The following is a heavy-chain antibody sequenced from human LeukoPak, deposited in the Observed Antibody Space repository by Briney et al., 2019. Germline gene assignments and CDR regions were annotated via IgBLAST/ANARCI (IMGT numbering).Heavy chain of an antibody. CDR1: GYTFTGYY. CDR2: INPNGGGT. CDR3: ARGRLYYDSSGYYLTNSIDY. Sequence: ASVKVSCKASGYTFTGYYMHWVRQAPGQGLEWMGWINPNGGGTNYAQKFQGRVTMTRDTSISTAYMELSRLRSDDTAVYYCARGRLYYDSSGYYLTNSIDYWGQGTLVTVSS. D-gene: IGHD3-22*01. V-gene: IGHV1-2*02. J-gene: IGHJ4*02.